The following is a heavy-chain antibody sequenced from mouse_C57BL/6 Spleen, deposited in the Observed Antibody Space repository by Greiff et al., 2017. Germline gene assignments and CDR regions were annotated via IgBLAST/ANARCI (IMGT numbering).Heavy chain of an antibody. V-gene: IGHV5-9-1*02. J-gene: IGHJ3*01. Sequence: EVMLVESGAGLVKPGGSLKLSCAASGFTFSSYAMSWVRQTPEKRLEWVAYICSGGDYIYYADTVKGRITISRDNARTTLYLQMSSLKSEDTAMYYCTRDTIPALFGYWGQGTLVTVSA. CDR3: TRDTIPALFGY. CDR2: ICSGGDYI. CDR1: GFTFSSYA.